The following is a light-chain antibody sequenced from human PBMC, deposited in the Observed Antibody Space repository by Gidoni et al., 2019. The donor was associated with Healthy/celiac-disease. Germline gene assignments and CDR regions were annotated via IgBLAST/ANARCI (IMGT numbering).Light chain of an antibody. V-gene: IGLV2-14*01. CDR3: SSYTSSSTVV. CDR2: EVS. J-gene: IGLJ2*01. CDR1: SSDVGGYNY. Sequence: QSALTQPASVSGSPGQSITISCTGTSSDVGGYNYDSWYQQHPGKAPKLMIYEVSNRPSGVPDRFSGSKSGNTASLTISGLQAEDEADYYCSSYTSSSTVVFGGGTKLTVL.